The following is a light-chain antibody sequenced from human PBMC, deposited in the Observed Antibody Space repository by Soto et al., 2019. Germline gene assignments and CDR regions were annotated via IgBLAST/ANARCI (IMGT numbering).Light chain of an antibody. V-gene: IGKV3-15*01. Sequence: EIVMTQSPATLSVSPGERATLSCKASENVNSNLAWYQQTPGQGPRLLIYGASTRATGIPARFSGSGSGTEFTLTISSLQSEDLAVYYCHQYKNWPRTFGQGTKVGIK. CDR2: GAS. CDR1: ENVNSN. J-gene: IGKJ1*01. CDR3: HQYKNWPRT.